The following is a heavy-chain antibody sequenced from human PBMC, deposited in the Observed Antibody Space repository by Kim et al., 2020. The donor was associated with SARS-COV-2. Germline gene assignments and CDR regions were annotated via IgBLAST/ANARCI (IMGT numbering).Heavy chain of an antibody. Sequence: SGITNYNSPLKSRVTILVDTSNNQFSLNLNSVTAADTAVYYCARFGAAIDYWGQGALVTVSS. D-gene: IGHD6-13*01. CDR2: SGIT. CDR3: ARFGAAIDY. V-gene: IGHV4-59*01. J-gene: IGHJ4*02.